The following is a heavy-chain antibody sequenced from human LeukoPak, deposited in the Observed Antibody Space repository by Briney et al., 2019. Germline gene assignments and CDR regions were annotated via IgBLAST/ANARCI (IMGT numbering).Heavy chain of an antibody. D-gene: IGHD3-16*01. J-gene: IGHJ1*01. V-gene: IGHV3-23*01. CDR2: ISPRGDIT. CDR1: GFTFSSYA. CDR3: AKDDDWGRFNH. Sequence: GGSLRLSCAASGFTFSSYAMNWVRQAPGKGLEWVSGISPRGDITYYKDSVRGRFTISRDNFKNTVSLQLNSLRAEDTAMYYCAKDDDWGRFNHWGQGTLVTVSS.